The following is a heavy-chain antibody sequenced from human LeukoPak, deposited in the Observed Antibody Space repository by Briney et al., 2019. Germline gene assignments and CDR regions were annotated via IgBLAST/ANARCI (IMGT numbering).Heavy chain of an antibody. D-gene: IGHD5-18*01. V-gene: IGHV4-31*03. CDR3: ARDGGYSYGYVDY. CDR1: GGSISSGGYY. Sequence: SETLSLTCTVSGGSISSGGYYWSWIRQHPGKGLEWIGHIYYSGSTYYNPSLKSRVTISVDTSKNQFSLKLSSVTAADTAVYYCARDGGYSYGYVDYWGQGTLVTVSS. CDR2: IYYSGST. J-gene: IGHJ4*02.